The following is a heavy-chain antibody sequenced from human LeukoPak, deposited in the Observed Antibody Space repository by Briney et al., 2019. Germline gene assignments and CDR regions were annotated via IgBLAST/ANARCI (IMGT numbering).Heavy chain of an antibody. CDR3: ARDLHINVVTPGSTGLDS. CDR1: GFTVDDYG. V-gene: IGHV3-20*04. Sequence: GGSLRLSCEANGFTVDDYGMSWVRQAPGKGLEWVAGINWNGGRTGYAESLKGRFTISRDNAKSSLFLQMDSLRAEDTALYYCARDLHINVVTPGSTGLDSWGQGTMVTVSS. CDR2: INWNGGRT. J-gene: IGHJ3*01. D-gene: IGHD4-23*01.